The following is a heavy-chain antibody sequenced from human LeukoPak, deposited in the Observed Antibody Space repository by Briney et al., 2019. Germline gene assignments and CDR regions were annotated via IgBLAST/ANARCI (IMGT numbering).Heavy chain of an antibody. V-gene: IGHV3-43*02. Sequence: PGGSLRLSFAASGFTFDDYAIHCVRQAPGKGLELVSLISGDGGSTYYADSVKGRFTISRDNSKNSLYLQMNSLRTEDTALYYCGKVLAAGDYDILTGYDYWGQGTLVTVSS. J-gene: IGHJ4*02. CDR3: GKVLAAGDYDILTGYDY. CDR1: GFTFDDYA. D-gene: IGHD3-9*01. CDR2: ISGDGGST.